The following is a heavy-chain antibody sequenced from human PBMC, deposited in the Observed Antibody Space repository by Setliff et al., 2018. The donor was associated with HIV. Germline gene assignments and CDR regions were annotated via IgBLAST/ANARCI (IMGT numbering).Heavy chain of an antibody. V-gene: IGHV4-39*07. CDR1: GETIRNGFYY. J-gene: IGHJ4*02. Sequence: SETLSLTCTVSGETIRNGFYYWHWMRQPPGKGLEWIESIYYSGSTHYKSSLKSRVTISVDTSKNQFSLRLSSVTAADTAVYYCARGGGPDTNFDSWGRGTLVTVSS. CDR3: ARGGGPDTNFDS. CDR2: IYYSGST.